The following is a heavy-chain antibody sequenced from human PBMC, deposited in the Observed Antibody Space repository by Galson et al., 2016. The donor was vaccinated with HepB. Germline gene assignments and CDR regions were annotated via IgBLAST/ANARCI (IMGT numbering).Heavy chain of an antibody. Sequence: TLSLTCAVSGGSISSGDYSWSWIRQPPGKGLEWIGYIYHSGSTYYNPSLKSRVTISVDRSKNQFSLKLSSVIAADTAVYYCARGPLADYYNSGSAYYHYNGFDVWGPGTTVTVSS. J-gene: IGHJ6*02. CDR1: GGSISSGDYS. CDR2: IYHSGST. V-gene: IGHV4-30-2*01. CDR3: ARGPLADYYNSGSAYYHYNGFDV. D-gene: IGHD3-10*01.